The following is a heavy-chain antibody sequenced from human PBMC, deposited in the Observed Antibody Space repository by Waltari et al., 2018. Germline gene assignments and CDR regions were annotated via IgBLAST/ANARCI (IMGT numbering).Heavy chain of an antibody. D-gene: IGHD3-9*01. J-gene: IGHJ5*01. CDR1: GYTFTAFY. Sequence: QVQLVQSGAEVKKPGASVKVPCQASGYTFTAFYIHWVRQAPGQGLEWMGRINPNSGASNYAVKLQGRISLTRDMSLNTAFMELSRLTSDDTAVYYCARGASINLSSAFDPWGQGTLVTVSS. CDR2: INPNSGAS. V-gene: IGHV1-2*06. CDR3: ARGASINLSSAFDP.